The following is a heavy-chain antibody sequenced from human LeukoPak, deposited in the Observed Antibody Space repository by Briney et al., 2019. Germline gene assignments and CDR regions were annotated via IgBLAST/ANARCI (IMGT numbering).Heavy chain of an antibody. V-gene: IGHV1-18*01. CDR1: GYTFTSYG. CDR3: ALIAGNMVVVPAAGGHWFDP. J-gene: IGHJ5*02. Sequence: GASVKVSSKASGYTFTSYGISWVRQAPGQGLEWMGWISAYNGNTNYAQKLQGRVTMTTDTSTSTAYMELRSLRSDDRAVYYCALIAGNMVVVPAAGGHWFDPWGQGTLVTVSS. D-gene: IGHD2-2*01. CDR2: ISAYNGNT.